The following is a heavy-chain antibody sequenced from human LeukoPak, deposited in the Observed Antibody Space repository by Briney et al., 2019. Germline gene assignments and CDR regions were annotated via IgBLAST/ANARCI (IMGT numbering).Heavy chain of an antibody. D-gene: IGHD3-22*01. CDR2: MSGSGGST. J-gene: IGHJ3*02. V-gene: IGHV3-23*01. CDR1: GFTFSIYG. CDR3: ARTIVVVTNDAFDI. Sequence: GGSLRLSCAASGFTFSIYGMSWVRQAPGRGLEWVSAMSGSGGSTYYADSVKGRSTISRDNSKNTLYLQMNSLRAEDTAVYYCARTIVVVTNDAFDIWGQGTMVTVSS.